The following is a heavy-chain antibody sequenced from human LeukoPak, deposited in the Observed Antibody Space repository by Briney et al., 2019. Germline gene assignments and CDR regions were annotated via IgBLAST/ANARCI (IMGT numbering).Heavy chain of an antibody. Sequence: KPGASVKVSCKASGYTFTGYYMHWVRQAPGQGLEWMGWISAYNGNTNYAQKFQGRVTTTTDTSTSTAYMELRSLRSDDTAVYYCARGERRYQLLVSYFDDWGQGTLVTVSS. CDR1: GYTFTGYY. CDR3: ARGERRYQLLVSYFDD. J-gene: IGHJ4*02. D-gene: IGHD2-2*01. CDR2: ISAYNGNT. V-gene: IGHV1-18*04.